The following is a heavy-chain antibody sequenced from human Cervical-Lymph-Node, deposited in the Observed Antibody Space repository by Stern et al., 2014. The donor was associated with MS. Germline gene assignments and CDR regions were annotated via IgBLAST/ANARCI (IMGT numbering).Heavy chain of an antibody. V-gene: IGHV3-43*01. CDR2: MSWDGGTT. Sequence: EEQLEESGVTVEQPGGALRLYCATSGFSFDDYTMHWVRQAPGQGLKWVSLMSWDGGTTGYADSVRGRFTISRDNSKNSLYLHMNSLRPEDTALYYCVRDFSEHYESSGPFDFWGQGTRVTVSS. D-gene: IGHD3-22*01. CDR1: GFSFDDYT. J-gene: IGHJ4*02. CDR3: VRDFSEHYESSGPFDF.